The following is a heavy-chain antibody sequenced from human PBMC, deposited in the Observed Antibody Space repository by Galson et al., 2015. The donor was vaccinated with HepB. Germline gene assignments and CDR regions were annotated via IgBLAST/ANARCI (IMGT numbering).Heavy chain of an antibody. Sequence: LRLSCAASGFTFSSYEMNWVRQAPGKGLEWVSYISSSGRTIYYADSVKGRFTISRDNAKNSLSLQMNSLRAGDTSVYYCARGVVGAAGFGQYYFHSWGQGTLVNDSS. V-gene: IGHV3-48*03. CDR2: ISSSGRTI. CDR3: ARGVVGAAGFGQYYFHS. D-gene: IGHD2-2*01. J-gene: IGHJ4*02. CDR1: GFTFSSYE.